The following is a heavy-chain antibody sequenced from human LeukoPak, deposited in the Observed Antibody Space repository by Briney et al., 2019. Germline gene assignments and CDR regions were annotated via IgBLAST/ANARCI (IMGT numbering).Heavy chain of an antibody. CDR1: GFTFSSYG. J-gene: IGHJ4*02. Sequence: GRSLRLSCAASGFTFSSYGMHWVRQAPGKGLEWVAVIWYDGSNKYHADSVKGRFTISRDNSKNTLYLQMNSLRAEDTAVYYCARGYSGYDGPIDYWGQGTLVTVSS. D-gene: IGHD5-12*01. V-gene: IGHV3-33*01. CDR3: ARGYSGYDGPIDY. CDR2: IWYDGSNK.